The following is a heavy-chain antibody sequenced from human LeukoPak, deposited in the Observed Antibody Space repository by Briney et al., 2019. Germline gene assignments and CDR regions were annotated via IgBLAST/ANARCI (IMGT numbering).Heavy chain of an antibody. CDR1: GGPISSGDSY. CDR3: AREYYDTLTGSGTWFDP. V-gene: IGHV4-61*02. D-gene: IGHD3-9*01. Sequence: SQTLSLTCTVSGGPISSGDSYWNWIRQPAGKGLEWIGRIYLSGRSNYTPSLKSRVTISVDTSKNQFFLKLSSVTAADTAVYYCAREYYDTLTGSGTWFDPWGQGILVTVSS. CDR2: IYLSGRS. J-gene: IGHJ5*02.